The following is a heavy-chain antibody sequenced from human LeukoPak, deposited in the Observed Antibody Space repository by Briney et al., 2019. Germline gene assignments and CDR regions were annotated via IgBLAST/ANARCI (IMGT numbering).Heavy chain of an antibody. D-gene: IGHD3-3*01. Sequence: EASVKVSCEASGYTFTGYYMHWVRQAPGQGLEWMGWINTNTGNPTYAQGFTGRFVFSLDTSVSTAYLQISSLKAEDTAVYYCARMYWSGYYGYYYYYMDVWGKGTTVTVSS. V-gene: IGHV7-4-1*02. CDR1: GYTFTGYY. J-gene: IGHJ6*03. CDR3: ARMYWSGYYGYYYYYMDV. CDR2: INTNTGNP.